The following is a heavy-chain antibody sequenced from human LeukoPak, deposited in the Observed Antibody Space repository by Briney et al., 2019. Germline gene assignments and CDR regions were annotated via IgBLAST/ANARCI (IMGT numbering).Heavy chain of an antibody. J-gene: IGHJ6*03. D-gene: IGHD2-15*01. Sequence: PGGSLRLSCAASGFTFSSYSMNWVRQAPGKGLEWVSSISSSSSYIYYADSVKGRFTISRDNAKNSLYLQMNSLRAEDTAVYYCARDRVYCSGGSCYLDYYYYMDVWGKGTTVTISS. CDR2: ISSSSSYI. CDR1: GFTFSSYS. CDR3: ARDRVYCSGGSCYLDYYYYMDV. V-gene: IGHV3-21*01.